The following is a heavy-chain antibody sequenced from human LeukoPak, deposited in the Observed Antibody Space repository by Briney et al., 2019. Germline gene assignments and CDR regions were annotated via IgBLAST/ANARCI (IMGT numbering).Heavy chain of an antibody. CDR3: ARWGHFETSGFFVVEY. V-gene: IGHV4-59*01. D-gene: IGHD6-19*01. J-gene: IGHJ4*02. Sequence: SETLSLTCSISDGFISSYYWNWIRQSPGKGLEWIGHIHYSGSTHYNPSLQSRVSISIDTSKSHFTLKLRSVTAADTAVYYCARWGHFETSGFFVVEYWGQGALVTVSS. CDR1: DGFISSYY. CDR2: IHYSGST.